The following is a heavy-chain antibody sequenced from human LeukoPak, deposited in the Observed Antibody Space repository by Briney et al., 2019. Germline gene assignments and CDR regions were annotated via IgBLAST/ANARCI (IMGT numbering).Heavy chain of an antibody. CDR3: ARDVQVATIYPLDY. V-gene: IGHV3-21*01. CDR1: GFTFSSYS. Sequence: PGGSLRLSCAASGFTFSSYSMNWVRQAPGKGLEWVSSISSSSSYIYYADSVKGRLTISRDNAKNSLYLQMNSLRAEDTAVYYCARDVQVATIYPLDYWGQGTLVTVSS. D-gene: IGHD5-12*01. J-gene: IGHJ4*02. CDR2: ISSSSSYI.